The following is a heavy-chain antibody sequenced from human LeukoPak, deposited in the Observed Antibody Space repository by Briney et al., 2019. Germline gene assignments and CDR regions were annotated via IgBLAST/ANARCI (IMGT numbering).Heavy chain of an antibody. V-gene: IGHV3-48*03. CDR1: GFTFSSYE. CDR3: VVHSVSSCY. J-gene: IGHJ4*02. Sequence: GGSLRLSCAASGFTFSSYEMNWVRQAPGKGLEWISYISSSDTTIYYADSVKGRFTISRDNAKTSLYLQMNSLRAEDTAVYYCVVHSVSSCYWGQGTLVIVSS. D-gene: IGHD1-26*01. CDR2: ISSSDTTI.